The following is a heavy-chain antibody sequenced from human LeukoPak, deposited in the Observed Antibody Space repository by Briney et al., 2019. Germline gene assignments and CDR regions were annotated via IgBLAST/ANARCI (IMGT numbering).Heavy chain of an antibody. Sequence: SETLSLTCAVSGGSISSSNWWSWVRQPPGKGLEWIGEIYHSGNTNYNPSLKSRVTISVDKSKNQFSLKLYSVTAADTAVYYCARVSASYSSSWYVDYWGQGTLVTVSS. CDR2: IYHSGNT. D-gene: IGHD6-13*01. J-gene: IGHJ4*02. CDR3: ARVSASYSSSWYVDY. V-gene: IGHV4-4*02. CDR1: GGSISSSNW.